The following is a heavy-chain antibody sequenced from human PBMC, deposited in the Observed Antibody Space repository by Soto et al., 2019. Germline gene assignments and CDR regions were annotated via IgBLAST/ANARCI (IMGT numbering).Heavy chain of an antibody. CDR2: MYYSGST. CDR3: ARGGYSGYVFIALDI. D-gene: IGHD5-12*01. J-gene: IGHJ3*02. Sequence: PSETLSLTCTVSGGSISSGGYYWSWIRQRPGKGREWIEYMYYSGSTYYNPPLKSRVNISRDTSKHQFSLELGSVTAADTAVYYCARGGYSGYVFIALDIWGQGTTVTVSS. CDR1: GGSISSGGYY. V-gene: IGHV4-31*03.